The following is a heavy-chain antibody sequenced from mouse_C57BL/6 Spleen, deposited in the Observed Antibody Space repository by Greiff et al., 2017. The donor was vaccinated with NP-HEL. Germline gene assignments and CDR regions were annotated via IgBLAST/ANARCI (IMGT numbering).Heavy chain of an antibody. CDR1: GYTFTSYW. CDR3: ASGRYDGYYSWYFDV. J-gene: IGHJ1*03. CDR2: IHPNSGST. D-gene: IGHD2-3*01. V-gene: IGHV1-64*01. Sequence: QVQLQQPGAELVKPGASVKLSCKASGYTFTSYWMHWVKQRPGQGLEWIGMIHPNSGSTNYNEKFKSKATLTVDKSSSTAYMQLSSLTSEDSAVYYCASGRYDGYYSWYFDVWGTGTTVTVSS.